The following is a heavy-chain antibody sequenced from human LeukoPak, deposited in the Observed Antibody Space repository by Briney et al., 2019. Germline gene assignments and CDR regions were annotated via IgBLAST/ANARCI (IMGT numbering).Heavy chain of an antibody. CDR3: ARGAGSSSWYFDY. J-gene: IGHJ4*02. V-gene: IGHV3-30-3*01. CDR1: GFTFSSYA. Sequence: GGSLRLSCAASGFTFSSYAMHWVRQAPGKGLEWVAVISYDGSNKYYADSVKGRFTISRDNSKNTLYLQMNCLRAEDTAVYYCARGAGSSSWYFDYWGQGTLVTVSS. CDR2: ISYDGSNK. D-gene: IGHD6-13*01.